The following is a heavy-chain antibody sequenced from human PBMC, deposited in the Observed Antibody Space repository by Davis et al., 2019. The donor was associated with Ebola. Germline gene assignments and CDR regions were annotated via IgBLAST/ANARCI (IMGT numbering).Heavy chain of an antibody. D-gene: IGHD5/OR15-5a*01. CDR1: GFTSSSYD. J-gene: IGHJ4*02. Sequence: PAGSLTLSCAASGFTSSSYDMHWVRHATGKGLEWVSATGTAGDTYYPGSVKGRFTISRENAKNSLYLQMNSLRAGDTAVYYCARARVYGPGLWYFDYWGQGTLVTVSS. V-gene: IGHV3-13*01. CDR3: ARARVYGPGLWYFDY. CDR2: TGTAGDT.